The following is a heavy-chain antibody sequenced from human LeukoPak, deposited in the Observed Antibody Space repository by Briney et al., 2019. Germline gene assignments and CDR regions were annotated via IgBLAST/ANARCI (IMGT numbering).Heavy chain of an antibody. J-gene: IGHJ3*02. CDR1: GFTFSDYY. Sequence: LSLSCAASGFTFSDYYMSWIRQAPGKGLEWVSYISSSGSTIYYADSVKGRFTISRDNAKNSLYLQMNSLRAEDTAVYYCARDMFCSGGSCYADAFDIWGQGTMVTVSS. V-gene: IGHV3-11*01. CDR2: ISSSGSTI. D-gene: IGHD2-15*01. CDR3: ARDMFCSGGSCYADAFDI.